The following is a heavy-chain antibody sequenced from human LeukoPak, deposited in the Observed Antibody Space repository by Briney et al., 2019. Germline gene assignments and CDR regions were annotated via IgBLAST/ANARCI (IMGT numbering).Heavy chain of an antibody. J-gene: IGHJ3*02. V-gene: IGHV4-30-4*08. CDR1: GGSISSGDYY. D-gene: IGHD3-10*01. Sequence: PSQTLSLTCTVSGGSISSGDYYWSWIRQPPGKGLEWIGYIYYSGRTYYNPSLKSRVTISVDTSKNQFSLKLSSVTAADTAVYYCARWFGELGAFDIWGQGTMVTVSS. CDR3: ARWFGELGAFDI. CDR2: IYYSGRT.